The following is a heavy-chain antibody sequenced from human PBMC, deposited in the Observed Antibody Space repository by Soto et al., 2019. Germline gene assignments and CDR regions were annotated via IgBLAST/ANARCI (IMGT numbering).Heavy chain of an antibody. CDR2: IYYSGST. D-gene: IGHD3-3*01. Sequence: SETLSLTCTVSGGAISSSSYYWGWIRQPPGKGLEWIGSIYYSGSTYYNPSLKSRVTISVDTSKNQFSLKLSSVTAADTAVYYCASKVTATYYDFWSQTFPADYWGQGTLVTVSS. CDR3: ASKVTATYYDFWSQTFPADY. J-gene: IGHJ4*02. V-gene: IGHV4-39*01. CDR1: GGAISSSSYY.